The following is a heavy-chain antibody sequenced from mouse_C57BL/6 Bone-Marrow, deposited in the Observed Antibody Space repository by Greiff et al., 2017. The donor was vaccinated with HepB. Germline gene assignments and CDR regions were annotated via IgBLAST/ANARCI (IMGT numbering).Heavy chain of an antibody. J-gene: IGHJ3*01. Sequence: EVKLMESGGGLVQPGSSLRLSCAATGFVFIDYSMSWVRQLPGKAPEWLALIRNKVNGYTTDYSASVKGRFTISRDNSQNILYLQMNTLRAEDSATYYCVKAVSSGSSYSWFAYWGQGTRVTVSA. V-gene: IGHV7-4*01. CDR2: IRNKVNGYTT. CDR1: GFVFIDYS. CDR3: VKAVSSGSSYSWFAY. D-gene: IGHD1-1*01.